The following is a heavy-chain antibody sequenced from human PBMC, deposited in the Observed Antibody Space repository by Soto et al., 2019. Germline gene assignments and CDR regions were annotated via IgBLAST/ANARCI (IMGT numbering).Heavy chain of an antibody. V-gene: IGHV3-48*03. CDR2: ISSSGETV. D-gene: IGHD2-2*01. Sequence: LXLSCEVSVFTFSSYEMYWVRQAPWKGLEWVAYISSSGETVYYAGSVQGLFTISRDNAKNSLYLQMSSLGAEDTAVYYCAREGFYAMDVWGQGTTVTVSS. J-gene: IGHJ6*02. CDR3: AREGFYAMDV. CDR1: VFTFSSYE.